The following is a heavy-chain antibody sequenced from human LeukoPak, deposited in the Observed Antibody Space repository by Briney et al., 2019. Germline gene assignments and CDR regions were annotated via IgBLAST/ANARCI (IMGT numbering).Heavy chain of an antibody. Sequence: SVKVSCRASGYTFTDYHLYWVRQAPGQGLEWMGRIIPIFGTANYAQKFQGRVTITTDESTSTAYMELSSLRSEDTAVYYCARTKLGIGGGYFDYWGQGTLVTVSS. D-gene: IGHD7-27*01. CDR3: ARTKLGIGGGYFDY. CDR2: IIPIFGTA. J-gene: IGHJ4*02. CDR1: GYTFTDYH. V-gene: IGHV1-69*05.